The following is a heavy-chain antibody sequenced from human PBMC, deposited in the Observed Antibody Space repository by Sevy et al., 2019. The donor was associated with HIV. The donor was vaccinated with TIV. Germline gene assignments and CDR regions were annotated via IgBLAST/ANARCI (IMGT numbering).Heavy chain of an antibody. CDR2: IKRKTDGGTA. CDR1: GFTFSNAW. V-gene: IGHV3-15*01. J-gene: IGHJ4*02. CDR3: TTDSKERGLSALLDY. D-gene: IGHD1-1*01. Sequence: GGSLRLSCAASGFTFSNAWMSWVRQAPGKGLEWVGRIKRKTDGGTADYVAPVKGRFTISRANAKITLYLQLNSLKTGDTAIDYCTTDSKERGLSALLDYWGQGTLVTVSS.